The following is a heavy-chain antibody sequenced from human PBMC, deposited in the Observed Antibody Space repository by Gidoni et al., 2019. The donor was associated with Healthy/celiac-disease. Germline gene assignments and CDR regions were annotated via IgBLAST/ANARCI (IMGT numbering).Heavy chain of an antibody. CDR2: ISSSSSYI. CDR3: ASAPDYGDYVREFDY. CDR1: EFTFSSYS. V-gene: IGHV3-21*01. D-gene: IGHD4-17*01. Sequence: EVQLVESGGGLVKPGGSLRLSCAASEFTFSSYSMNWVRQAPGKGLEWVSSISSSSSYIDYADSVKGRFTISRDNAKNSLYLQMNSLRAEDTAVYYCASAPDYGDYVREFDYWGQGTLVTVSS. J-gene: IGHJ4*02.